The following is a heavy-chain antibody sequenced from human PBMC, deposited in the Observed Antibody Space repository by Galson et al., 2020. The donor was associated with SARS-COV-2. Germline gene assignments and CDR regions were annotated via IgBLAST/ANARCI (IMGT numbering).Heavy chain of an antibody. CDR3: ARDVSGGASDI. V-gene: IGHV3-30*04. CDR2: ISHDGRLE. D-gene: IGHD1-26*01. Sequence: GGSPRLSRAASGFTLTNYAIHWVRQAPGKGLEWVAVISHDGRLEVYADSVKGRFTISRDNSEYMLFLQMDSLRADDTAVYYCARDVSGGASDIWGQGTMVTVSS. CDR1: GFTLTNYA. J-gene: IGHJ3*02.